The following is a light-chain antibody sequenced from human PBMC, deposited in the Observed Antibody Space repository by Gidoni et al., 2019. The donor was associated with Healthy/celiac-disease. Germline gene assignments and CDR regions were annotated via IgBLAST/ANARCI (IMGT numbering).Light chain of an antibody. J-gene: IGKJ2*04. Sequence: AIRMTQSPSSFSASTGDRVTITCRASQGISSYLAWYQQKPGKAPKLLIYAASTLQSGVPSRFSGSGSGTDFTLTISCLQSEDFATYYCQQYYSYPLCSFXQXTKLXIK. CDR2: AAS. CDR3: QQYYSYPLCS. CDR1: QGISSY. V-gene: IGKV1-8*01.